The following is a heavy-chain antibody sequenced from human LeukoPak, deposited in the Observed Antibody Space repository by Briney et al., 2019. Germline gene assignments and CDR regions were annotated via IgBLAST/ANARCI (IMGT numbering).Heavy chain of an antibody. CDR2: INQDGSEK. CDR1: GFTFSNYA. Sequence: PGGSLRLSCAASGFTFSNYAMSWVRQAPGKGLEWVANINQDGSEKYYVDSVKGRFTISRDNAKNSLYLQMNSLRAEDTAVYYCARDRVYCSGGSCENTRFDYWGQGTLVTVSS. V-gene: IGHV3-7*05. CDR3: ARDRVYCSGGSCENTRFDY. J-gene: IGHJ4*02. D-gene: IGHD2-15*01.